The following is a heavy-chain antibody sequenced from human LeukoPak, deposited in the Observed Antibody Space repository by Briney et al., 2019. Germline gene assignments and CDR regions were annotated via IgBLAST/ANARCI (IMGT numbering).Heavy chain of an antibody. V-gene: IGHV3-30*01. D-gene: IGHD2-15*01. CDR2: ISYDGTNK. CDR1: GLTVSIYT. CDR3: ARAVGDCSGGSCYSELDY. Sequence: PGGSLRLSCAASGLTVSIYTMHWVRQASGKGLEWVALISYDGTNKYYADSVKGRLTISRDNSKSTLYLQMNSLRAEDTAVYYCARAVGDCSGGSCYSELDYWGQGALVTVSS. J-gene: IGHJ4*02.